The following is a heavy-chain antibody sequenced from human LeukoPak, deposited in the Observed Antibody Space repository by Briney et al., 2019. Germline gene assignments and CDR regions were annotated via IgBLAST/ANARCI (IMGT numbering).Heavy chain of an antibody. CDR1: GFTLSSYG. V-gene: IGHV3-23*01. D-gene: IGHD4-23*01. CDR3: ARGHPHYGGNPYYFDY. CDR2: ISGRDSNT. Sequence: PGGSLRLSCAASGFTLSSYGMSWVRQAPGKALEWVSAISGRDSNTYYADSVEGLFSISRDNSKTTLYLHLNSLRAEDTVVYYCARGHPHYGGNPYYFDYWGQGTLVTVSS. J-gene: IGHJ4*02.